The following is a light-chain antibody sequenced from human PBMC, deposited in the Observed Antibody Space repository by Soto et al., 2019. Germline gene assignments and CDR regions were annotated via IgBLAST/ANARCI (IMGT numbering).Light chain of an antibody. V-gene: IGKV3-20*01. Sequence: EIVLTQSPGTLSLSPGERATLSCRASQSVSSIFLAWYQHKPGQAPRLLIYGASTRATDIPDRFSGSGSGTDFILTISRLEPEDFAVYYCQQYGSSPRTFGHGTRVEIK. CDR1: QSVSSIF. CDR2: GAS. J-gene: IGKJ1*01. CDR3: QQYGSSPRT.